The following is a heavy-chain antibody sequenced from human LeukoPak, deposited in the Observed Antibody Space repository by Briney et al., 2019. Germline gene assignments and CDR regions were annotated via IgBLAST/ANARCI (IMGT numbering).Heavy chain of an antibody. J-gene: IGHJ4*02. D-gene: IGHD1-14*01. Sequence: GGSLRLSCAASGFTFSSYGMHWVRQAPRKGLEWVAVISYDGSNKYYADSVKGRFTISRDDSKNTLYLQMNSLKTEDTAMYYCTTDPGHYPDYWGQGTLVTVSS. CDR1: GFTFSSYG. V-gene: IGHV3-30*03. CDR3: TTDPGHYPDY. CDR2: ISYDGSNK.